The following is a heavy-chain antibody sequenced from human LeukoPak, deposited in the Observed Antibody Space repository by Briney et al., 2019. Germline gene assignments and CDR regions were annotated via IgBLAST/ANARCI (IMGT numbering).Heavy chain of an antibody. CDR2: IRAKAYGGTT. CDR1: GFTFGDFP. D-gene: IGHD2-15*01. J-gene: IGHJ4*02. CDR3: TRGSGRFEY. V-gene: IGHV3-49*04. Sequence: GGSLRLSCAGSGFTFGDFPLTWVRQAPGKGLEWVGYIRAKAYGGTTEYAASVKGRFTISRDESKRIAYLQMNSPQTEDTGIYYCTRGSGRFEYWGQGALVTVSS.